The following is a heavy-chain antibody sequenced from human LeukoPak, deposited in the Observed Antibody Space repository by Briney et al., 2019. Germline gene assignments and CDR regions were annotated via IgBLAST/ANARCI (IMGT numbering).Heavy chain of an antibody. CDR1: GGSISSYY. CDR3: ARGYSSSSDFDY. J-gene: IGHJ4*02. V-gene: IGHV4-59*01. D-gene: IGHD6-6*01. CDR2: IYYSGST. Sequence: SETLSLTCTVSGGSISSYYWSWIRQPPGKGLEWIGYIYYSGSTNYNPSLKSQVTISVDTSKNQFSLKLSSVTAADTVVYYCARGYSSSSDFDYWGQGTLVTVSS.